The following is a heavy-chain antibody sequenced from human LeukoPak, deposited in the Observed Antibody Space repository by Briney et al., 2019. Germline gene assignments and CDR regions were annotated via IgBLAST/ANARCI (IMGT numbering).Heavy chain of an antibody. J-gene: IGHJ4*02. CDR2: INGGNGYT. D-gene: IGHD2-15*01. Sequence: ASVKVSCKAAGYIFINYAIHWVRQAPGQRLQWMGWINGGNGYTKYSQNFQGRVTITRDTSASTAYMELSSLRSEDTAVYYCARAQSEDIRVTFDYWGQGTLVTVSS. CDR3: ARAQSEDIRVTFDY. V-gene: IGHV1-3*01. CDR1: GYIFINYA.